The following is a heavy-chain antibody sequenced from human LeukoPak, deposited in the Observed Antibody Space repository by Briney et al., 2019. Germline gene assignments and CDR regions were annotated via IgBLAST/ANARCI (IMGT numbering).Heavy chain of an antibody. J-gene: IGHJ4*02. CDR3: VRNLPGAGY. Sequence: GGSLRLSCAASGFTFNNYWLCWVRQAPGKGLEWVANIKTDGSETYYVDAVKGRLTISRDNAKNSLYLQMNNLRVEDTAVYYCVRNLPGAGYWGQGTLVIVSS. D-gene: IGHD3-9*01. V-gene: IGHV3-7*01. CDR2: IKTDGSET. CDR1: GFTFNNYW.